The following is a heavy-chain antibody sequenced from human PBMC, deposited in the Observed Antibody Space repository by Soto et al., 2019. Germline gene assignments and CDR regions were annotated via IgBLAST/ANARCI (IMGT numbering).Heavy chain of an antibody. Sequence: LSLTCTVSGGSVSSGSYYWSWIRQPPGKGLEWIGYIYYSGSTNYNPSLKSRVTISVDTSKNQFSLKLSSVTAADTAVYYCAGKRSGYYYYPFDYWGQGTLVTVSS. CDR3: AGKRSGYYYYPFDY. CDR1: GGSVSSGSYY. D-gene: IGHD3-22*01. V-gene: IGHV4-61*01. J-gene: IGHJ4*02. CDR2: IYYSGST.